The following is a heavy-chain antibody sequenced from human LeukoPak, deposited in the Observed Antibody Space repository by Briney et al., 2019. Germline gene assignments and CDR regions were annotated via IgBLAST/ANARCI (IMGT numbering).Heavy chain of an antibody. CDR3: VRAPPSNGYSYHFDI. CDR1: GFTFSSQW. V-gene: IGHV3-74*01. J-gene: IGHJ3*02. D-gene: IGHD5-18*01. CDR2: IYRDGSGI. Sequence: PGGSLRLSCAASGFTFSSQWMHWVRQAPGKGLVWVSRIYRDGSGIVYADSVKGRFTISRDSAKNTLYLQMNSLRVEDTAVYYCVRAPPSNGYSYHFDIWGQGTMVTVSS.